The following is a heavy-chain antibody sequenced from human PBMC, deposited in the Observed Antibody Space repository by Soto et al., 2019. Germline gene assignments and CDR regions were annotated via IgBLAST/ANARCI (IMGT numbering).Heavy chain of an antibody. CDR1: GFTFSSYS. Sequence: SGGSLRLSCAASGFTFSSYSMNWVRQAPGKGLEWVSYISSSSSTIYYADSVKGRFTISRDNAKNSLYLQMNGLRDEDTAVYYCARRREAYCGGDCSSRNWFDPWGQGTLVTVS. D-gene: IGHD2-21*02. CDR3: ARRREAYCGGDCSSRNWFDP. J-gene: IGHJ5*02. V-gene: IGHV3-48*02. CDR2: ISSSSSTI.